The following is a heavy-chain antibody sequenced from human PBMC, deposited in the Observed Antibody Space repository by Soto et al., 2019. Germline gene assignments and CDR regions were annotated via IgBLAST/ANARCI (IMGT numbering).Heavy chain of an antibody. CDR1: GFTFSNAW. Sequence: GGSLRLSCAASGFTFSNAWMNWVRQAPGKGLEWVGRIKSKTDGGTTDYAAPVKSRFTISRDDSKNTLYLQMNSLKTEDTAVYYCTTSYDSSGYRPSYFQHGGQGTLVTVSS. CDR3: TTSYDSSGYRPSYFQH. J-gene: IGHJ1*01. V-gene: IGHV3-15*07. D-gene: IGHD3-22*01. CDR2: IKSKTDGGTT.